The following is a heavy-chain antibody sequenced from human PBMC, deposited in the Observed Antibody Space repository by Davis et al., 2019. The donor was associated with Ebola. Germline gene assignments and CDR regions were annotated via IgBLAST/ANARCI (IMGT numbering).Heavy chain of an antibody. V-gene: IGHV3-53*01. CDR3: AREGYYERYSMDV. CDR2: IYSGGST. D-gene: IGHD3-22*01. J-gene: IGHJ6*02. CDR1: GFTFSTYA. Sequence: GGSLRLSCAASGFTFSTYAMNWVRQAPGRGLEWVSVIYSGGSTYYADSVKGRFTISRDNSKNTLYLQMNSLRAEDTAVYYCAREGYYERYSMDVWGQGTTVTVSS.